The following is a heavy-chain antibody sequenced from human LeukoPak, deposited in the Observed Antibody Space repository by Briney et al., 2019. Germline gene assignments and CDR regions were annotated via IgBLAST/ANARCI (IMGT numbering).Heavy chain of an antibody. D-gene: IGHD5-12*01. V-gene: IGHV4-59*12. CDR2: IYYSGST. J-gene: IGHJ3*02. Sequence: SETLSLTCTVSGGSISTYYWSWIRQPPGKGLERIGYIYYSGSTNYNPSLKSRVTISVDRSKNQFSLKLSSVTAADTAVYYCARQSGLKAFDIWGQGTMVTVSS. CDR3: ARQSGLKAFDI. CDR1: GGSISTYY.